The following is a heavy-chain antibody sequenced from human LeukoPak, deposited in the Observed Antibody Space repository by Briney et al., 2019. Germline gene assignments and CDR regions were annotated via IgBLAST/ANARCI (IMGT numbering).Heavy chain of an antibody. D-gene: IGHD5-18*01. V-gene: IGHV4-59*02. Sequence: SETLSLTCTVSGASVTSYHWSWIRQPPGKGLEWIGFMYDSGSTRYSPSLKSRVTISVDTSGNQFSLKLTSVTAADTAVYYCVVTPPGFWGQGALVTVSS. CDR2: MYDSGST. CDR3: VVTPPGF. J-gene: IGHJ4*02. CDR1: GASVTSYH.